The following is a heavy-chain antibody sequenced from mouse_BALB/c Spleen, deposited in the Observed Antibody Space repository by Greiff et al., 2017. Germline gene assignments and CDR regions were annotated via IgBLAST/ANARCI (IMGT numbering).Heavy chain of an antibody. V-gene: IGHV14-3*02. D-gene: IGHD2-13*01. CDR2: IDPANGNT. CDR3: AEGDYLAY. Sequence: VQLQQSGAELVKPGASVKLSCTASGFNIKDTYMHWVKQRPEQGLEWIGRIDPANGNTKYDPKFQGKATITADTSSNTAYLQLSSLTSEDTAVYYCAEGDYLAYWGQGTLVTVSA. CDR1: GFNIKDTY. J-gene: IGHJ3*01.